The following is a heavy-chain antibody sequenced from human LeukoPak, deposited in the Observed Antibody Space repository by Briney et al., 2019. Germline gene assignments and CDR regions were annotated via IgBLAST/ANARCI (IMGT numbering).Heavy chain of an antibody. Sequence: ASVKVSCKASGGTSSSYAISWVRQAPGQGLEWMGRIIPIFGTANYAQKFQGRVTITTDESTSTAYMELSSLRSEDTAVYYCARDDLNYEYDYWGQGTLVTVSS. J-gene: IGHJ4*02. CDR2: IIPIFGTA. CDR1: GGTSSSYA. V-gene: IGHV1-69*05. CDR3: ARDDLNYEYDY. D-gene: IGHD1-7*01.